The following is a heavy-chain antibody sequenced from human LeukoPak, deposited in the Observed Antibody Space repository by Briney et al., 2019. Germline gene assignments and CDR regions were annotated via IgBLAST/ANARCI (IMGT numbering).Heavy chain of an antibody. CDR3: ARVVVAAAGEEFDY. D-gene: IGHD6-13*01. J-gene: IGHJ4*02. Sequence: SDTLSLTCTVSGGSITNFYWNWIRQPPGKGLEWIGYIYDSGSTNYNPSLKSRVTISVDTSKNQFSLQLNSVTTADTAVYYCARVVVAAAGEEFDYWGQGTLVTVSS. CDR2: IYDSGST. CDR1: GGSITNFY. V-gene: IGHV4-59*01.